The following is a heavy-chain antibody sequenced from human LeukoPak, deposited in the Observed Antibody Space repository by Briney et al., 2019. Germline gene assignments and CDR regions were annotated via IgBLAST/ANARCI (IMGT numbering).Heavy chain of an antibody. J-gene: IGHJ2*01. CDR2: INHSGST. Sequence: PSETLSLTCTVPGGSISSSSYYWGWIRQPPKRGLEWVGYINHSGSTYYNPSLGSRVTMSVDTSKNQFSLKLSSVTAADSAVYYCARAARQGFTMIVVPFFYFDLWGRGTLVTVSS. D-gene: IGHD3-22*01. CDR3: ARAARQGFTMIVVPFFYFDL. CDR1: GGSISSSSYY. V-gene: IGHV4-39*07.